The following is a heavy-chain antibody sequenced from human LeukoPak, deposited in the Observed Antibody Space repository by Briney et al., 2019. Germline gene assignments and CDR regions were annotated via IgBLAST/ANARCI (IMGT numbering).Heavy chain of an antibody. D-gene: IGHD1-26*01. Sequence: PSETLSLTCNVSGGSISTYYWSWIRQPPGKGPEWIGYISDGGVTSYNPSLKGRVTISVDSPKNRFSLRLTSLTAVDTALYYCARHGGTLDYFDYWGPGSLVTVSS. CDR3: ARHGGTLDYFDY. V-gene: IGHV4-59*08. J-gene: IGHJ4*02. CDR1: GGSISTYY. CDR2: ISDGGVT.